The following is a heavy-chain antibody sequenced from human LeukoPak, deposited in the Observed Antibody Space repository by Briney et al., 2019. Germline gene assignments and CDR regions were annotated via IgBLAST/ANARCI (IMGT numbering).Heavy chain of an antibody. V-gene: IGHV3-53*05. J-gene: IGHJ4*02. CDR2: IYSGGGT. D-gene: IGHD3-16*01. Sequence: PGGSLRLSCAASGITVGNNYFSWVRQAPGKGLEWVALIYSGGGTVYADSVKGRFTISRDNSKNTLYLQMNSLRAEDTAVYYCAKDGVGGYFDYWGQGNLVTVSS. CDR3: AKDGVGGYFDY. CDR1: GITVGNNY.